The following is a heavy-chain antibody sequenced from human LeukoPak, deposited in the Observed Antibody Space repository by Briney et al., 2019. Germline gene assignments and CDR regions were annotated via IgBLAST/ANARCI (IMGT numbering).Heavy chain of an antibody. CDR2: INAGNGNT. CDR1: GYTFTSYA. V-gene: IGHV1-3*01. J-gene: IGHJ4*02. D-gene: IGHD2-2*01. Sequence: ASVKVSCKASGYTFTSYAMHWVRQAPGQRLEWMGWINAGNGNTKYSQKFQGRVTITRDTSASTAYMELSSLRSEDTAVYYCARDSANRLYCSSTSCHYYFDYWGQGTLVTASS. CDR3: ARDSANRLYCSSTSCHYYFDY.